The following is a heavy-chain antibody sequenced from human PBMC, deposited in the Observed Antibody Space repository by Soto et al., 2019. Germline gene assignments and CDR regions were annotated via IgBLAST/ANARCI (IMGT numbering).Heavy chain of an antibody. CDR3: ARVGYDILTGYYAAPGYFDY. CDR1: GGSISSYY. Sequence: QVQLQASGPGLVKPSETLSLTCTVSGGSISSYYWSWIRQPPGKGLEWIGYIYYSGSTNYNPSLKSRVTISVDTAKNQFSLKLSSVIAADTAVYYCARVGYDILTGYYAAPGYFDYWGQGTLVTVSS. J-gene: IGHJ4*02. V-gene: IGHV4-59*01. D-gene: IGHD3-9*01. CDR2: IYYSGST.